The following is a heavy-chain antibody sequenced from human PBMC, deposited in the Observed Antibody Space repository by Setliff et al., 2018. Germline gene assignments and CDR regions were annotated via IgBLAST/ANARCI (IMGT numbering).Heavy chain of an antibody. V-gene: IGHV3-7*03. CDR3: ARDQGSYGYRAFDF. CDR2: IKQDGSEK. Sequence: GGSLRLSCAASGFTFSNYWMSWVRQAPGKGLEWVANIKQDGSEKYYVDSVKGRFTISRDNAKNSLYLQMNSLRAEDTTVYYCARDQGSYGYRAFDFWGQGTLVTVSS. J-gene: IGHJ4*02. D-gene: IGHD5-18*01. CDR1: GFTFSNYW.